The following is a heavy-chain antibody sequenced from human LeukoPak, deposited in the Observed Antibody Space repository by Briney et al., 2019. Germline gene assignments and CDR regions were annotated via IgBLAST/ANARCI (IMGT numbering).Heavy chain of an antibody. CDR3: APQQTYSPYNWFDP. D-gene: IGHD5-12*01. J-gene: IGHJ5*02. CDR1: GFTISNYW. CDR2: IHPDGSIT. V-gene: IGHV3-74*03. Sequence: GGSLRLSCVGSGFTISNYWMHWVRQAPGTGLAWVSRIHPDGSITTYADSVKGRFTIPRDNAKNTLYLQMNSLRAEDTAVYYCAPQQTYSPYNWFDPWGQGTLVTVSS.